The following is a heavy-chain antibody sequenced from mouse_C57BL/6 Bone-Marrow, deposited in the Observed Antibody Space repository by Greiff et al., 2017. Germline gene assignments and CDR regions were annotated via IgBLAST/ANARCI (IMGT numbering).Heavy chain of an antibody. CDR1: GYAFSSYW. V-gene: IGHV1-80*01. Sequence: VQGVESGAELVKPGASVKISCKASGYAFSSYWMNWVKQRPGKGLEWIGQIYPGDGDTNYNGKFKGKATLTADKSSSTAYMQLISLPSEDSAVYFCARQGSAWFAYWGQGTLVTVSA. CDR2: IYPGDGDT. CDR3: ARQGSAWFAY. J-gene: IGHJ3*01.